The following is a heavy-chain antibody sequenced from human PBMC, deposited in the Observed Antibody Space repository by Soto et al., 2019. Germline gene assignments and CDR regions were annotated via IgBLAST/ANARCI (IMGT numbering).Heavy chain of an antibody. J-gene: IGHJ4*02. CDR2: IAVGSGYT. CDR1: GFTFTSSA. D-gene: IGHD2-8*01. CDR3: AADATAWQQMVPSDY. V-gene: IGHV1-58*01. Sequence: ASVKVSGKASGFTFTSSAFQWVRQAGGQRLEWIGWIAVGSGYTNYAQRFQDRVTLTRDMSTATTYMELSRLTSEDTAIYYCAADATAWQQMVPSDYWGQGTLVTVSS.